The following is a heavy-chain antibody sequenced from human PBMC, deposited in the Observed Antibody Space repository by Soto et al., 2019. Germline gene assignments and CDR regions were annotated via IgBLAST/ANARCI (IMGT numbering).Heavy chain of an antibody. CDR2: IIPIFGTA. CDR3: ANTYYDFWSGYPRYYYGMDV. CDR1: GGTFSSYA. V-gene: IGHV1-69*01. D-gene: IGHD3-3*01. J-gene: IGHJ6*02. Sequence: QVQLVQSGAEVKKPGSSVKVSCKASGGTFSSYAISWVRQAPGQGLEWMGGIIPIFGTANYAQKFQGRVTITAGESTSTAYMELSSLRSEDTAVYYCANTYYDFWSGYPRYYYGMDVWGQGTTVTVSS.